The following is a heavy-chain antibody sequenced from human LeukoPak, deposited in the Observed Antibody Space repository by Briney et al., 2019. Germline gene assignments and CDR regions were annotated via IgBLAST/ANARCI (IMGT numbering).Heavy chain of an antibody. V-gene: IGHV3-74*01. J-gene: IGHJ4*02. Sequence: GGSLRLSCAASGFTFSSYWMHWVRQAPGKGLVWVSRINSDGSSTSYADSVKGRFTISRDNAKNTLYLQMNSLRAEDTAVYYCAREVPGGRSSWYKDYWGQGTLVTVSS. CDR3: AREVPGGRSSWYKDY. D-gene: IGHD6-13*01. CDR1: GFTFSSYW. CDR2: INSDGSST.